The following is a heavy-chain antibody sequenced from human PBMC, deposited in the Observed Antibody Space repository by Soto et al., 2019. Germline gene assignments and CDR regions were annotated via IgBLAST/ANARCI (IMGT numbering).Heavy chain of an antibody. CDR2: ISSSSSYI. J-gene: IGHJ4*02. CDR3: ASTSDIVVVVAADHFDY. CDR1: GFIFSGYG. D-gene: IGHD2-15*01. Sequence: GGPLRLSCAATGFIFSGYGMHWVRQAPGKGLEWVSSISSSSSYIYYADSVKGRFTISRDNAKNSLYLQMNSLRAEDTAVYYCASTSDIVVVVAADHFDYWGQGTLVTVSS. V-gene: IGHV3-21*01.